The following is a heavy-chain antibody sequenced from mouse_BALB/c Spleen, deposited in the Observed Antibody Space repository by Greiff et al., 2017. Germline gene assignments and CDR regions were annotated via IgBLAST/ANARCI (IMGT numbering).Heavy chain of an antibody. V-gene: IGHV5-6-5*01. CDR2: ISSGGST. J-gene: IGHJ4*01. Sequence: DVMLVESGGGLVKPGGSLKLSCAASGFTFSSYAMSWVRQTPEKRLEWVASISSGGSTYYPDSVKGRFTISRDNARNILYLQMSSLRSEDTAMYYCARGGYYRYDVNYAMDYWGQGTSVTVSS. D-gene: IGHD2-14*01. CDR3: ARGGYYRYDVNYAMDY. CDR1: GFTFSSYA.